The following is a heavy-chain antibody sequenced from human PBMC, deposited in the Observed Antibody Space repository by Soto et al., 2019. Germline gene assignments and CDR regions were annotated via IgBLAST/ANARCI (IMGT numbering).Heavy chain of an antibody. V-gene: IGHV2-5*02. CDR3: AHSLWFGKFSWIDP. D-gene: IGHD3-10*01. CDR2: IFWDDDK. J-gene: IGHJ5*02. Sequence: QITLKESGPTLVKPTQTLTLTCTFSGFSLSTSGVGVGWIRQPPGKALEWLALIFWDDDKRYSPSLKNRLTITKDTSKNQVVLTMTNMYPVDTATYYCAHSLWFGKFSWIDPWGQGTLVTVSS. CDR1: GFSLSTSGVG.